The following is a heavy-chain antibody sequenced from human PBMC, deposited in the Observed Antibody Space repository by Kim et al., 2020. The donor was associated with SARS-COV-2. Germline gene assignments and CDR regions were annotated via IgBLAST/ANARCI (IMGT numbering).Heavy chain of an antibody. CDR3: ARLGSSSWFNDF. D-gene: IGHD6-13*01. CDR2: IKQDGSEK. J-gene: IGHJ4*02. Sequence: GGSLRLSCAASGFTFIIYWMSWVRQAPGKGLEWVANIKQDGSEKYYVDSVKGRFTISRDNAKNSVYLQMKSLRAEDTAVYYCARLGSSSWFNDFWGQGTLVTVSS. V-gene: IGHV3-7*03. CDR1: GFTFIIYW.